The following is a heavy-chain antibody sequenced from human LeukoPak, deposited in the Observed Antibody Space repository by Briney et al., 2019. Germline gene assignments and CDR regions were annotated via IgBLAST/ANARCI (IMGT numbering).Heavy chain of an antibody. CDR3: ARDYAGSPDY. V-gene: IGHV3-74*03. J-gene: IGHJ4*02. CDR1: GLTFSTYW. D-gene: IGHD3-10*01. Sequence: AGGSLRLSCTASGLTFSTYWINWVRQSPGKGLVWVALISGDGSTTTHADSVKGRFTISRDNAKNTAYLQMNSLRDEDTAVYFCARDYAGSPDYWGQGTLVTVSA. CDR2: ISGDGSTT.